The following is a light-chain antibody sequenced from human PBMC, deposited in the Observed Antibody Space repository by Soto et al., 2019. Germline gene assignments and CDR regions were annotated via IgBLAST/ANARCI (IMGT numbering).Light chain of an antibody. Sequence: DIQMTQSPSPLSASIGDRVTITCRASQNINNWIAWYQQKPGKAPKFLIYDASTLESGVPSRFSGSGFGTEFSLTNSSLQPDDFGSYYCQRMRTFGQGTKVEMK. J-gene: IGKJ1*01. CDR3: QRMRT. V-gene: IGKV1-5*01. CDR1: QNINNW. CDR2: DAS.